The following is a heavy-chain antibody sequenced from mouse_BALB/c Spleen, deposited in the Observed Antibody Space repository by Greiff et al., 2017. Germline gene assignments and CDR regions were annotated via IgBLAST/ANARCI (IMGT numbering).Heavy chain of an antibody. V-gene: IGHV1S29*02. Sequence: EVQLQQSGPELVKPGASVKISCTASGYTFTDYNMHWVKQSHGKSLEWIGYIYPYNGGTGYNQKFKSKATLTVDTSSSTAYMELRSLTSEDSAVYDNAIGGGDYYGSNWFAYWGQGTLVTVSA. CDR3: AIGGGDYYGSNWFAY. CDR2: IYPYNGGT. D-gene: IGHD1-1*01. CDR1: GYTFTDYN. J-gene: IGHJ3*01.